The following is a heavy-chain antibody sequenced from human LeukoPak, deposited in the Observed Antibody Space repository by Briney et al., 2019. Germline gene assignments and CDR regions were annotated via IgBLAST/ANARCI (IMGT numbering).Heavy chain of an antibody. Sequence: SETLSLTYAVYGGSFSGYYWSWIRQPPGKGLEWIGYIYNSGNTNYNPSLKSRVTISIDTSKNQFSLKLSSVTAADTAVYYCATSWGHQLPPVYWGQGTLVTVSS. J-gene: IGHJ4*02. CDR3: ATSWGHQLPPVY. CDR1: GGSFSGYY. V-gene: IGHV4-34*01. CDR2: IYNSGNT. D-gene: IGHD6-13*01.